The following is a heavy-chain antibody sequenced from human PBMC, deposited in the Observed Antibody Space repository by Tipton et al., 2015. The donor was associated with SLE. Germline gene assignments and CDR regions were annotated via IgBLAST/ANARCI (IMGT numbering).Heavy chain of an antibody. CDR2: IRYDGSNK. D-gene: IGHD1-26*01. J-gene: IGHJ1*01. V-gene: IGHV3-30*02. Sequence: SLRLSCAASGFTFSSYGMHWVRQAPGKGLEWVAFIRYDGSNKYYADSVKARFTISRDNSKNTLYLQINSLRAEDTAVYYCAKIGAKVGATGYFQHWGQGTLVAVSS. CDR1: GFTFSSYG. CDR3: AKIGAKVGATGYFQH.